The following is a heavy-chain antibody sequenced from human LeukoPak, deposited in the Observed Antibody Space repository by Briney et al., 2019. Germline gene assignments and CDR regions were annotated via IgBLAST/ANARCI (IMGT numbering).Heavy chain of an antibody. J-gene: IGHJ5*02. CDR2: IYYSGST. CDR1: GGSISSYY. CDR3: ARHGSSSWYGWFDP. D-gene: IGHD6-13*01. Sequence: SETLSLTCTVSGGSISSYYWGWIRQPPGKGLEWIGYIYYSGSTNYNPSLKSRVTISVDTSKNQFSLKLSSVTAADTAVYYCARHGSSSWYGWFDPWGQGTLVTVSS. V-gene: IGHV4-59*08.